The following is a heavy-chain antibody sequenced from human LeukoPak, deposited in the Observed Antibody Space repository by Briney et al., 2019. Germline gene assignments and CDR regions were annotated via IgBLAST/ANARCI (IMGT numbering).Heavy chain of an antibody. CDR3: ARHTLNYYDSSGYHNWFDP. Sequence: SETLSLTCTVSGGSISSSSYYWGWIRQPPGKGLEWIWSIYYSGSTYYNPSLKSRVTISVDTSKNQFSLKLSSVTAADTAVYYCARHTLNYYDSSGYHNWFDPWGQGTLVTVSS. D-gene: IGHD3-22*01. J-gene: IGHJ5*02. CDR1: GGSISSSSYY. CDR2: IYYSGST. V-gene: IGHV4-39*01.